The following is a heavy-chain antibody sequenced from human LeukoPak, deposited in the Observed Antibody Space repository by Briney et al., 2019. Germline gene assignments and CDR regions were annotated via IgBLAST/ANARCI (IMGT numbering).Heavy chain of an antibody. CDR1: GLTFSFYG. CDR3: ASAGSGWYSDFGFDY. V-gene: IGHV3-30*03. D-gene: IGHD6-19*01. J-gene: IGHJ4*02. CDR2: ISSDGSDK. Sequence: GGSLRLSCAASGLTFSFYGMHWVRQAPGKGLEWVALISSDGSDKYYADSVRGRFTISRDNSKNTLYLQMNSLRAEDTAVYYCASAGSGWYSDFGFDYWGQGTLVTVSS.